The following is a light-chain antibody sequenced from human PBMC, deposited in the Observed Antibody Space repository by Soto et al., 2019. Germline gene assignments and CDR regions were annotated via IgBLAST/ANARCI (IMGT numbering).Light chain of an antibody. CDR2: DAS. Sequence: EIVMTQSPATLSVSPGERATLSCRASQGIGSTLAWYQQKPGQTPRLLIYDASNRATGIPARFSGSGSGTDFTLTISSLEPEDFAVYYCQHRSNWPLTFGGGTKVDI. CDR3: QHRSNWPLT. CDR1: QGIGST. V-gene: IGKV3-11*01. J-gene: IGKJ4*01.